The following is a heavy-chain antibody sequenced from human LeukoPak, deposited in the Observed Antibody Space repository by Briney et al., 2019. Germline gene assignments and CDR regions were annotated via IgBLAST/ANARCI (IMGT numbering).Heavy chain of an antibody. V-gene: IGHV4-59*01. CDR1: GGSISSYY. J-gene: IGHJ3*02. CDR3: ARGEHSSSWSKAFGI. CDR2: IYYSGST. D-gene: IGHD6-13*01. Sequence: SETLSLTCTVSGGSISSYYWSWIRQPPGKGLEWIGYIYYSGSTNYNPSLKSRVTISVDTSKNQFSLKLSSATAADTAVYYCARGEHSSSWSKAFGIWGQGTMVTVSS.